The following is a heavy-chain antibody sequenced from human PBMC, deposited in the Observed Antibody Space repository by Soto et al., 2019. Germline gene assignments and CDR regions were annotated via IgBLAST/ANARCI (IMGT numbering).Heavy chain of an antibody. V-gene: IGHV4-59*08. D-gene: IGHD6-19*01. CDR2: IYYSGST. J-gene: IGHJ5*02. Sequence: PSETLSLTCTVSGGSISSYYWSWIRQPPGKGLEWIGYIYYSGSTNYNPSLKSRVTISVDTSKNQFSLKLSSVTAADTAVYYCARKYSSGWSSKGKWCDTWGQGTLVTVS. CDR1: GGSISSYY. CDR3: ARKYSSGWSSKGKWCDT.